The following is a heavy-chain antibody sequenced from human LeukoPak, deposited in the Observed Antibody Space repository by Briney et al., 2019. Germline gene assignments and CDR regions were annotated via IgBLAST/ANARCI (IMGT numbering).Heavy chain of an antibody. V-gene: IGHV3-15*01. Sequence: GGSLRLSCAASGFTFSSYGMHWVRQAPGKGLEWVGRIKSKADGGTTDYAAPVKGRFTISRDDSKNTLYLQMNSLKIEDTAVYYCTTGERRFDSSGFYPYYFDFWGQGTLVTVSS. CDR1: GFTFSSYG. CDR2: IKSKADGGTT. D-gene: IGHD3-22*01. J-gene: IGHJ4*02. CDR3: TTGERRFDSSGFYPYYFDF.